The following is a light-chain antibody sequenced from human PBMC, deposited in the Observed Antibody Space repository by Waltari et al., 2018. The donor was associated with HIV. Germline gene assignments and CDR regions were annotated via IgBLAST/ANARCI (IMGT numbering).Light chain of an antibody. V-gene: IGLV2-18*02. J-gene: IGLJ2*01. Sequence: QSALTQPPSVSGSPGQSVTISCTGTSSDVGYYNRVSWYQQPPRTAPKLMIYEVSSRPSGVPDRFSGSKSGNTASLTISGLQAEDEGDYYCSSYTTSSTFVVFGGGTKMTV. CDR2: EVS. CDR3: SSYTTSSTFVV. CDR1: SSDVGYYNR.